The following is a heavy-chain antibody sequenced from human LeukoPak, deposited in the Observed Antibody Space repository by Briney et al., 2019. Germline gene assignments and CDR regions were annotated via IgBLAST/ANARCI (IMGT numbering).Heavy chain of an antibody. CDR1: GGSISSYY. Sequence: SETLSLTCTVSGGSISSYYWGWIRQPPGKGLEWIGSIYYSGSTYYNPSLKSRVTISVDTSKNQSSLKLSSVTAADTAVYYCARARWEDGVVITWPLFDYWGQGTLVTVSS. CDR2: IYYSGST. CDR3: ARARWEDGVVITWPLFDY. D-gene: IGHD3-3*01. V-gene: IGHV4-39*07. J-gene: IGHJ4*02.